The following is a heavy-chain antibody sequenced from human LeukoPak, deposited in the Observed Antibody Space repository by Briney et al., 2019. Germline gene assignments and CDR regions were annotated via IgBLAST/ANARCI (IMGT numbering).Heavy chain of an antibody. V-gene: IGHV1-69*13. J-gene: IGHJ6*02. Sequence: ASVKVSCKASGGTFSSYAISWVRQAPGQGLEWMGGIIPIFGTANYAQKFQGRVTITADESTSTAYMELSSLRSEDTAVYYCASTLGGSGYFFVGMDVWGQGTTVTASS. CDR2: IIPIFGTA. D-gene: IGHD3-3*01. CDR3: ASTLGGSGYFFVGMDV. CDR1: GGTFSSYA.